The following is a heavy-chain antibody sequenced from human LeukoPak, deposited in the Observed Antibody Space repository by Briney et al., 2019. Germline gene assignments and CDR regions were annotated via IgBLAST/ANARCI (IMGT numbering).Heavy chain of an antibody. Sequence: SQTLSLTCAISGDSVSSNSAAWNWIRQSPSRGLKWLGRTYYRSKWYNGYAVSVKSRITINPDTSKNQFYMQMNSVTPEDTAVYYCASSLVVVDDAFDIWGQGTMVTVSS. J-gene: IGHJ3*02. CDR3: ASSLVVVDDAFDI. D-gene: IGHD3-22*01. CDR1: GDSVSSNSAA. V-gene: IGHV6-1*01. CDR2: TYYRSKWYN.